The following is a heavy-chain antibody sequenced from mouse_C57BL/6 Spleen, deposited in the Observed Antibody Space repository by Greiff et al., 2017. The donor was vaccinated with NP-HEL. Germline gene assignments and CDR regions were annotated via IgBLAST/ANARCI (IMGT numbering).Heavy chain of an antibody. CDR3: ARGGGINYGSSSYYFDY. CDR1: GYTFTSYG. J-gene: IGHJ2*01. Sequence: QVQLQQSGAELARPGASVKLSCKASGYTFTSYGISWVKQRTGQGLEWIGEIYPRSGNTYYNEKFKGKATLTADKSSSTAYMELRSLTSEDSAVYFCARGGGINYGSSSYYFDYWGQGTTLTVSS. V-gene: IGHV1-81*01. CDR2: IYPRSGNT. D-gene: IGHD1-1*01.